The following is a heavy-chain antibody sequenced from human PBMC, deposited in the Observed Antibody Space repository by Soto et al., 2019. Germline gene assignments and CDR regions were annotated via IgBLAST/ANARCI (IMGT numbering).Heavy chain of an antibody. CDR1: GFTFSSSA. V-gene: IGHV3-23*01. CDR3: AKVGHDYYGMDV. CDR2: ISDSGTST. Sequence: VGSLSLSCAASGFTFSSSAMSWVRQAPGKGLEWVSSISDSGTSTDYADSVKGRFSISRDNSKNTLFLEMDSLRTEDTAVYYCAKVGHDYYGMDVWGQGTTVTVSS. J-gene: IGHJ6*01.